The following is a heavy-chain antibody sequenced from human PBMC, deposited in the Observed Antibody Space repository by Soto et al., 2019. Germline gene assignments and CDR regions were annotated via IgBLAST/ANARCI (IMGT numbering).Heavy chain of an antibody. CDR2: ISAYNGNT. CDR3: ARASKYYYDSSGYLNFDY. Sequence: ASVKVSCKASGYTFTSYGISWVRQAPGQGLEWMGWISAYNGNTNYAQKFQGRVTITADKSTSTAYMELSSLRSEDTAVYYCARASKYYYDSSGYLNFDYWGQGTLVTVSS. J-gene: IGHJ4*02. D-gene: IGHD3-22*01. CDR1: GYTFTSYG. V-gene: IGHV1-18*01.